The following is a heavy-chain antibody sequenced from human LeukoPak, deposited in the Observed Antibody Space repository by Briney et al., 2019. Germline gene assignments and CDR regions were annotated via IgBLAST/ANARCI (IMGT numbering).Heavy chain of an antibody. CDR3: AKTTVATGSHFDY. D-gene: IGHD5-12*01. V-gene: IGHV3-23*01. CDR1: GLTFSSYA. J-gene: IGHJ4*02. Sequence: PGGSLRLSCAVSGLTFSSYAMSWVRRAPGKGLEWVSAITGSGSNTYYADSVKGRFTISRDNSKNTLYLQMKSLRADDTAVYYCAKTTVATGSHFDYWGQDTLVTVSS. CDR2: ITGSGSNT.